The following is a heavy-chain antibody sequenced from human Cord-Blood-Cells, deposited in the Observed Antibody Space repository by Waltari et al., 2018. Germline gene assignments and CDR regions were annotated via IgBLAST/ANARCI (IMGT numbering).Heavy chain of an antibody. Sequence: QVQLQESGPGLVKPSETLSLTCAVSGYSISSGYYWGWIRQPPGKGLEWIGSIYHSGSTYYNQSLKSRVTISVDTSKNQFSLKLSSVTAADTAVYYCARTSTPSTYYDFWSGYFANWFDPWGQGTLVTVSS. D-gene: IGHD3-3*01. CDR1: GYSISSGYY. CDR3: ARTSTPSTYYDFWSGYFANWFDP. J-gene: IGHJ5*02. CDR2: IYHSGST. V-gene: IGHV4-38-2*01.